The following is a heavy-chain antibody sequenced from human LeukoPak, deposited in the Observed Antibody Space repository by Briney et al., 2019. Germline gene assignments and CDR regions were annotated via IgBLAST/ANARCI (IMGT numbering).Heavy chain of an antibody. J-gene: IGHJ4*02. CDR2: ISGSGGST. CDR3: AKAGSSYSSRLYYFDY. D-gene: IGHD6-13*01. V-gene: IGHV3-23*01. Sequence: GGSLRLSCAASGFTFSSYAMSWVRQAPGKGLEWVSAISGSGGSTYYADSVKGRFTISRDNSKNTLYLQMNSLRAEDTAVYYCAKAGSSYSSRLYYFDYWGQGTLVTVSS. CDR1: GFTFSSYA.